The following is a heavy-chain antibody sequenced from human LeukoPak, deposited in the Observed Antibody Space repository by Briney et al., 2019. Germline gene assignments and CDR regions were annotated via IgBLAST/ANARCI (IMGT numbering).Heavy chain of an antibody. CDR3: TRHQTNNYDPGTPFDF. J-gene: IGHJ4*02. V-gene: IGHV4-39*01. D-gene: IGHD3-22*01. CDR1: GGSISSTTYY. Sequence: SETLSLTCTVSGGSISSTTYYWAWIRQPPGKGLEWIGSIYKTGSTNYSPSLKSRVFISVDTSNNQFSLNLSSVTAADTAVYFCTRHQTNNYDPGTPFDFWGQGTLVSVSS. CDR2: IYKTGST.